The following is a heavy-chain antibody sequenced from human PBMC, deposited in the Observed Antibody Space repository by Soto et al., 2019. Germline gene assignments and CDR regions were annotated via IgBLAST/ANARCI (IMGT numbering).Heavy chain of an antibody. CDR3: SRLDYYDRSGSYSGMDV. Sequence: GGSLRLSCTASGFIFDEYAMTWVRQAPGKGLEWVGFIRSKVYGATTEYAASVKGRFTISRDDSKTIAHLHMNSLKTEDTAVYFCSRLDYYDRSGSYSGMDVWGQGTTVTVSS. V-gene: IGHV3-49*04. CDR1: GFIFDEYA. D-gene: IGHD3-22*01. CDR2: IRSKVYGATT. J-gene: IGHJ6*02.